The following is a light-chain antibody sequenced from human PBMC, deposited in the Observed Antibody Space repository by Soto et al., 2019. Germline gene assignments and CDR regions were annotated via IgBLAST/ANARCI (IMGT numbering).Light chain of an antibody. J-gene: IGKJ3*01. CDR3: QQAKGLPLT. V-gene: IGKV1-12*01. CDR1: QDISSW. Sequence: DIQLTQSPSSLSASVGDSVTISCRASQDISSWLTWYLQKPGKPPQLLIYAASSLQSGVPSRFSGTGSGTDFTLTINSLQPEDTATYYCQQAKGLPLTFGRGTKVDI. CDR2: AAS.